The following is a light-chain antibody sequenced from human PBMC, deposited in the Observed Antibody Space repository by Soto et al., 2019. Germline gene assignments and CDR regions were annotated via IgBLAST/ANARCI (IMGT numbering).Light chain of an antibody. V-gene: IGLV2-11*01. J-gene: IGLJ2*01. CDR1: SSDVGGYNY. Sequence: QSALTQPRSVSGSPGPSVTISCTGTSSDVGGYNYVSWYQQHPGKAPKLMIYDVSKRPSGVPDRCSGSKSGNTASLTISGLQAEDEDDYYCCSYAGSYTWVFGGGTKLTVL. CDR3: CSYAGSYTWV. CDR2: DVS.